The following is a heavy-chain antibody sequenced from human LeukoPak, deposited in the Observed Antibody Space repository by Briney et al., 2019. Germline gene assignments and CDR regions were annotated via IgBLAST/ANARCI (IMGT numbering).Heavy chain of an antibody. D-gene: IGHD4-23*01. J-gene: IGHJ4*02. CDR2: ISSGSSYI. CDR3: ARSHTVVTPYYFDY. V-gene: IGHV3-21*01. Sequence: GGSLRLSCAASGFTFSNYNMNWVRQAPGKGLEWVSSISSGSSYIYYADSVKGRFTISRDNAKCSLYLQMNSLRAEDTAVYYCARSHTVVTPYYFDYWGQGTLVTVSS. CDR1: GFTFSNYN.